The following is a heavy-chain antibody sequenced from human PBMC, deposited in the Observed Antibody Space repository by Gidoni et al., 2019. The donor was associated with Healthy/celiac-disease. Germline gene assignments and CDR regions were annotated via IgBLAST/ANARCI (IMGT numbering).Heavy chain of an antibody. CDR3: ARQPLVLDYYYGMDV. V-gene: IGHV4-61*01. D-gene: IGHD6-13*01. Sequence: QVQLQESGPGLVKPSETLSLTCTVSGGSVSSGSYYWSWIRQPPGKGLEWIGYIYYSGSTNYNPSLKSRVTISVDTSKNQFSLKLSSVTAADTAVYYCARQPLVLDYYYGMDVWGQGTTVTVSS. J-gene: IGHJ6*02. CDR2: IYYSGST. CDR1: GGSVSSGSYY.